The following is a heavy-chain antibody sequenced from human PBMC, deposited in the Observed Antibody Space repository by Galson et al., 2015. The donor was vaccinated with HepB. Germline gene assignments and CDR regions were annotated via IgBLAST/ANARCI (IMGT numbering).Heavy chain of an antibody. CDR1: GFTFSSYA. CDR3: ARSATGGIYYFDY. D-gene: IGHD6-13*01. Sequence: SLRLSCAASGFTFSSYAMHWVRQAPGRGLEWVAVIAYDGNNKYYADSVKGRFTMSRDNSKNTLYLQMNSLRGEDTAVYYCARSATGGIYYFDYWGQGTLVTVSS. V-gene: IGHV3-30*04. J-gene: IGHJ4*02. CDR2: IAYDGNNK.